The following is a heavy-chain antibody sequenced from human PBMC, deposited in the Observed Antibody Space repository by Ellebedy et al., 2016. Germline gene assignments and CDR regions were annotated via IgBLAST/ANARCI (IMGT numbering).Heavy chain of an antibody. Sequence: GESLKISCKGSGYSFSTYWIAWVRQMPGKGLEWMGIIYPGDSDTRYSPSSQGQVTISADKSISTAYLQWSSLKASDTAMYYCVRPQGEYISTSGLGYWGQGTMVTVSS. D-gene: IGHD6-6*01. J-gene: IGHJ4*02. CDR3: VRPQGEYISTSGLGY. CDR1: GYSFSTYW. V-gene: IGHV5-51*01. CDR2: IYPGDSDT.